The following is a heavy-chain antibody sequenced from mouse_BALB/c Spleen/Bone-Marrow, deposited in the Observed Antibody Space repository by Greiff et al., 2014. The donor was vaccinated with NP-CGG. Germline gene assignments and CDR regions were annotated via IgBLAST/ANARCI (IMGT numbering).Heavy chain of an antibody. V-gene: IGHV1-15*01. J-gene: IGHJ4*01. CDR2: IHPGSGGT. Sequence: VNVVESGAELVRPGASVKLSCKALGYTFTDYEMHWVKQTPEHGLEWIGAIHPGSGGTAYNQKFKGKATLTADKSSSTAYMELSSLTSEDSAVYYCTRGGLRHYAMGYWGQGTSVTASS. CDR3: TRGGLRHYAMGY. CDR1: GYTFTDYE. D-gene: IGHD2-4*01.